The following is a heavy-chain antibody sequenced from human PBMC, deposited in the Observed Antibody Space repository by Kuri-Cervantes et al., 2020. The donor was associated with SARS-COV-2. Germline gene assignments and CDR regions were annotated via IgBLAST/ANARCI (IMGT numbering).Heavy chain of an antibody. J-gene: IGHJ6*03. CDR1: GFTFSSYS. Sequence: GESLKISCAASGFTFSSYSMNWVCQAPGKGLEWVSSISSSSSYIYYADSVKGRFTISRDNTKNSLYLQMNSLRAEDTAVYYCARDVAAGRAYYYYMDVWGKGTTVTVSS. CDR3: ARDVAAGRAYYYYMDV. V-gene: IGHV3-21*01. D-gene: IGHD6-13*01. CDR2: ISSSSSYI.